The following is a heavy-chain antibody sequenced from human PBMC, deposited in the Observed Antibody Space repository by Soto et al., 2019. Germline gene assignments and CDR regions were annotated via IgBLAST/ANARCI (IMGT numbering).Heavy chain of an antibody. V-gene: IGHV4-39*01. CDR3: ARLIAGYYYDSSGYFDY. CDR2: IYYSGST. J-gene: IGHJ4*02. D-gene: IGHD3-22*01. CDR1: GGSISSSSYY. Sequence: SETLSLTCTVSGGSISSSSYYWGWIRQPPGKGLEWIGSIYYSGSTYYNPSLKSRVTISVDTPKNQFSLKLSSVTAADTAVYYCARLIAGYYYDSSGYFDYWGQGTLVTVSS.